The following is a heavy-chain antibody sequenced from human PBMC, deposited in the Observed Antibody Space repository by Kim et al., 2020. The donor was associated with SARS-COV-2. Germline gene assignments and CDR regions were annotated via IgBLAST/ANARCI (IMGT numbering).Heavy chain of an antibody. V-gene: IGHV3-48*02. CDR2: ISDPGTTT. Sequence: GGSLRLSCAASGFTLRTYGMNWVRQAPGKGLKWVSYISDPGTTTYYSDSVKGRFTISRDIAKNSLYLQMNSLGDEDTAVYYCARLRSGGYVDYWGQGTLVTVSS. CDR3: ARLRSGGYVDY. D-gene: IGHD3-10*01. CDR1: GFTLRTYG. J-gene: IGHJ4*02.